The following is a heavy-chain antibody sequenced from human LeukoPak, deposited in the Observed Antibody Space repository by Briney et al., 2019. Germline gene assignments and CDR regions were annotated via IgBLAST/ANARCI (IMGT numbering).Heavy chain of an antibody. V-gene: IGHV4-34*01. CDR1: GVSFSGYY. D-gene: IGHD3-10*01. Sequence: SETLSLTCAAYGVSFSGYYWSWIRQPPGKGLEWIGEINHSGSTNYNPSLKSRVTISVDTSKNQFSLKLSSVTAADTAVYYCARGRGGYYYGSGSYYYGMDVWGQGTTVTVSS. CDR2: INHSGST. CDR3: ARGRGGYYYGSGSYYYGMDV. J-gene: IGHJ6*02.